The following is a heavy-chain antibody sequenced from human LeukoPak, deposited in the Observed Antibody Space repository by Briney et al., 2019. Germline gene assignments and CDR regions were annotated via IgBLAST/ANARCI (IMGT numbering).Heavy chain of an antibody. Sequence: PGGSLRLSCAASGFTFDNYWMNWVRQAPGKGLEWVANINQDGSETYYVDSVNRRFTISRDNAKNSLFLQMNSLRGEDTAVYHCAKGYTTNWEHYFDYWGQGSLVTVSS. V-gene: IGHV3-7*01. CDR1: GFTFDNYW. CDR2: INQDGSET. CDR3: AKGYTTNWEHYFDY. J-gene: IGHJ4*02. D-gene: IGHD6-13*01.